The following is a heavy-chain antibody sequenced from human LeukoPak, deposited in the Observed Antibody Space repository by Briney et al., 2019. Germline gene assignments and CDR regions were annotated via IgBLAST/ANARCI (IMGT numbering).Heavy chain of an antibody. V-gene: IGHV3-7*01. CDR2: IKQDGSEK. CDR1: GFTFSSYW. J-gene: IGHJ4*02. D-gene: IGHD6-13*01. CDR3: ARDSSSSWDEGFDY. Sequence: GGSLRLSCAASGFTFSSYWMSWVRQAPGKGLEWVANIKQDGSEKYYVDSVKGRFTISRDNAKNSLYLQMNSLRAEDTAVYYCARDSSSSWDEGFDYWGQGTLVTVSS.